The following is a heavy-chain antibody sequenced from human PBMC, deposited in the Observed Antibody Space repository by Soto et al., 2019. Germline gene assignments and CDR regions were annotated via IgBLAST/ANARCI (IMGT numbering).Heavy chain of an antibody. CDR2: IYYSGTT. D-gene: IGHD3-3*02. V-gene: IGHV4-39*01. J-gene: IGHJ4*02. Sequence: PSETLSLTCTVSGDSITSNSYFWAWIRQPPGKGLEWIGSIYYSGTTYYNPSLKSRVTISVDRSKNQFSLKLSSVTAADTAVYYCARHFSFAYFASWGQGALVPVSS. CDR1: GDSITSNSYF. CDR3: ARHFSFAYFAS.